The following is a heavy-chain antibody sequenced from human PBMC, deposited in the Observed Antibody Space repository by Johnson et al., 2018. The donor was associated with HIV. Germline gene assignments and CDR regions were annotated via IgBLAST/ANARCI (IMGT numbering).Heavy chain of an antibody. CDR1: GFTFSSYW. CDR2: IKQDGSEK. V-gene: IGHV3-7*05. Sequence: VQLVESGGGLVQPGGSLRLSCAASGFTFSSYWMNWVRQAPGKGLEWLANIKQDGSEKYYVDSVKGRFTISRDNAKNSLYLQMNSLRAEDTAVYYCARAKSSGGRCPDGFDIWGQGTMVTVSS. D-gene: IGHD2-15*01. J-gene: IGHJ3*02. CDR3: ARAKSSGGRCPDGFDI.